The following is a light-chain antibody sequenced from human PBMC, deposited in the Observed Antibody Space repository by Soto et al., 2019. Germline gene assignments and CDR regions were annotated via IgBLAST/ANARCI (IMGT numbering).Light chain of an antibody. Sequence: DIQMTQSPSTLSASVGDRVTITCRASQSISSWLAWYQQKLGRAPRLLIYDASSLESGVPSRFSGSGYGTEFTLTISSLQPDDFGTYYCQQYNNWQLTFGGGTKVDIX. CDR2: DAS. V-gene: IGKV1-5*01. CDR3: QQYNNWQLT. J-gene: IGKJ4*01. CDR1: QSISSW.